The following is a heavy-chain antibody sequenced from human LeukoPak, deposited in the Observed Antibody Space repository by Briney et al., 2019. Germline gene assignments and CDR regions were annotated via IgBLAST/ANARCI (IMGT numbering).Heavy chain of an antibody. J-gene: IGHJ4*02. Sequence: GGSLRLSCAASGFTFSNYGMHWVRQAPGKGLEGVAVISYDGSNTFYADSVKGRFTISRDNSKNTLYLQVNSLRAEDTAVYYCAKDPHSSGWYFTAFDYWGQGTLVTVSS. CDR1: GFTFSNYG. CDR2: ISYDGSNT. CDR3: AKDPHSSGWYFTAFDY. D-gene: IGHD6-19*01. V-gene: IGHV3-30*18.